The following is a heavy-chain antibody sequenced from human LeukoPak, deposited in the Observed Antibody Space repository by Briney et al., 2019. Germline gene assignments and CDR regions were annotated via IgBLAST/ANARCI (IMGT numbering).Heavy chain of an antibody. CDR3: AKAFTRWLVLGDCDY. CDR2: IWYDGSNK. CDR1: GFTFSSYG. V-gene: IGHV3-30*02. J-gene: IGHJ4*02. Sequence: GGSLRLSCAASGFTFSSYGMHWVRQAPGKRLEWVAVIWYDGSNKYYADSVKGRFTISRDNSKNTLYLQMNSLRAEDTAVYYCAKAFTRWLVLGDCDYWGQGTLVTVSS. D-gene: IGHD6-19*01.